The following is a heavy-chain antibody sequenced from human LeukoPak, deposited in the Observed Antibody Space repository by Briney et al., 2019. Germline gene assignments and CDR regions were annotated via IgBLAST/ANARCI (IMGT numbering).Heavy chain of an antibody. CDR1: GGSISSYY. Sequence: PSETLSLTCTVSGGSISSYYWSWIRQPPGKGLEWIGYIYCSGSTNYNPSLKSRVTISVDTSKNQFSLKLSSVTAADTAVYYCARGATAMGDFDYWGQGTLVTVSS. J-gene: IGHJ4*02. V-gene: IGHV4-59*01. D-gene: IGHD5-18*01. CDR3: ARGATAMGDFDY. CDR2: IYCSGST.